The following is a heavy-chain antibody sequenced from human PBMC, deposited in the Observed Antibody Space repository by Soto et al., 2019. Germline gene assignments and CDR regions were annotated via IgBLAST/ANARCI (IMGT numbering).Heavy chain of an antibody. D-gene: IGHD1-1*01. V-gene: IGHV3-9*01. CDR3: AKGGRRTWNEMAG. CDR1: VFSLDDYT. J-gene: IGHJ6*02. Sequence: ESGGDLLQPGGSLRLSCAGFVFSLDDYTMHWVRHAPGKGLEWVSGITWNSDKRAYAASVRGRFTVSKDSAKNSLYLEMNSLRSEDTALYYCAKGGRRTWNEMAGWGQGTAVIVSS. CDR2: ITWNSDKR.